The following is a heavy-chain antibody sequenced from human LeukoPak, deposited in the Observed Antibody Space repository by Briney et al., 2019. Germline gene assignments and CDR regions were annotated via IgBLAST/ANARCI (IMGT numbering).Heavy chain of an antibody. CDR1: GDSLYY. J-gene: IGHJ6*03. D-gene: IGHD4-23*01. CDR2: VYSTGHT. V-gene: IGHV4-4*08. Sequence: SETLSLTCTVSGDSLYYWGWIRQPPGKGLEWIGSVYSTGHTNYNPSLKSRVTMSIDTSKNQLSLKLSSVTAADTAVYYCAREGITTVVKGGYYYYYMDVWGKGTTVTVSS. CDR3: AREGITTVVKGGYYYYYMDV.